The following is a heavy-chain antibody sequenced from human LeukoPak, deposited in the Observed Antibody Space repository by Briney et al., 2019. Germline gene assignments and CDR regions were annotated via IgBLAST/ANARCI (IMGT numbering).Heavy chain of an antibody. D-gene: IGHD2-2*01. CDR2: ISGSGGST. Sequence: GGTLRLSCAASGFTFSSYGMSWVRQAPGKGLEWVSSISGSGGSTYYADSVKGRFTISRDNSKNTLYLQMNSLRVEDTAVYYCVKAEPAARAYYYYMDVWGKGTTVTSSS. J-gene: IGHJ6*03. V-gene: IGHV3-23*01. CDR1: GFTFSSYG. CDR3: VKAEPAARAYYYYMDV.